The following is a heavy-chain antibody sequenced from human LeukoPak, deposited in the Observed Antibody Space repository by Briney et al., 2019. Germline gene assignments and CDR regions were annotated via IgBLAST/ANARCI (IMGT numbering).Heavy chain of an antibody. CDR2: INHEGSA. CDR1: GGSFSGYY. Sequence: SETLSLTCAVSGGSFSGYYWTWIRQPPEKGQEWIWEINHEGSAFYNPSLKSRVIMSLDTFKIELSLKLGSVTAADTAAYYCAMGLAGPRLHQWGQGTLVAVSS. CDR3: AMGLAGPRLHQ. D-gene: IGHD2-21*02. V-gene: IGHV4-34*01. J-gene: IGHJ1*01.